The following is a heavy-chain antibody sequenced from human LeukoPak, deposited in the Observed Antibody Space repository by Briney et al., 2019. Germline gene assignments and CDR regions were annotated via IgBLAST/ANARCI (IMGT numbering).Heavy chain of an antibody. J-gene: IGHJ4*02. CDR2: IKQDGSEK. D-gene: IGHD3-3*01. CDR3: ARSRWEWLLPY. CDR1: GFTFSSYW. V-gene: IGHV3-7*03. Sequence: GGSLRLSCAASGFTFSSYWMNWVRQAPGKGLEWVANIKQDGSEKYYVDSVKGRFTISRDNAKNSLYLQMNSLRAEDTAVYYCARSRWEWLLPYWGQGTLVTVSS.